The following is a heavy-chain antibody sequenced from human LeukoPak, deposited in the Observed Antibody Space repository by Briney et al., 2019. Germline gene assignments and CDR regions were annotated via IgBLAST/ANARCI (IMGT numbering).Heavy chain of an antibody. CDR2: IWYDGSNK. D-gene: IGHD2-2*01. CDR3: ARDASSSL. J-gene: IGHJ3*01. V-gene: IGHV3-33*08. CDR1: GFTVSSNY. Sequence: PAGGSLRLSCAASGFTVSSNYMSWVRQAPGKGLEWVAVIWYDGSNKYYADSVKGRFTISRDNSKNTLYLQMNSLRAEDTAVYYCARDASSSLWGQGTMVTVSS.